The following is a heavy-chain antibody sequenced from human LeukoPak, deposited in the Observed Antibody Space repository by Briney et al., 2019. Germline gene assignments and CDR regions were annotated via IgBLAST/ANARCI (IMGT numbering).Heavy chain of an antibody. CDR1: GFTFISYS. D-gene: IGHD6-19*01. CDR2: ISSSGSTI. CDR3: ARDRYSSGWFGAFDI. Sequence: GGSLRLSCAASGFTFISYSMNWVRQAPGKGLEWVSYISSSGSTIKYADSVKGRFTISRDNAKNSLYLQMNSLRDEDTAVYYCARDRYSSGWFGAFDIWGQGTLVTVSS. V-gene: IGHV3-48*02. J-gene: IGHJ3*02.